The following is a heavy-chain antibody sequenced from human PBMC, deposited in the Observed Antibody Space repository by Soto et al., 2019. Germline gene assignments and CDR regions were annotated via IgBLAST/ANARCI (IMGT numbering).Heavy chain of an antibody. V-gene: IGHV4-59*01. CDR2: ISSSGNT. CDR1: DGSISNFY. Sequence: SETLSLTCTVSDGSISNFYWSWIRQPPGKGLEWIGYISSSGNTNYNPSLKSRVSISVDTSKNQFSLNLTSVTAADTAVYYCARAQMVLTRSYFDSWGQGTPVTVSS. D-gene: IGHD3-22*01. J-gene: IGHJ4*02. CDR3: ARAQMVLTRSYFDS.